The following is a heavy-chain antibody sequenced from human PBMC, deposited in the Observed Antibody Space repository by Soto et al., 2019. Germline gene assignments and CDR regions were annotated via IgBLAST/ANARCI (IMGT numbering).Heavy chain of an antibody. D-gene: IGHD3-10*01. J-gene: IGHJ4*02. CDR3: ARGIFGSGTANDY. CDR1: GLTFSGSW. Sequence: EVQLVESGGGLVQPGGSLRLSCAASGLTFSGSWMHWVRQAPGKGLVWVSRINGDGSGTSYADFVKGRFTISRDDARSTLFLQMNGLRAEDTAVYYCARGIFGSGTANDYWGQGTLVTVSS. V-gene: IGHV3-74*01. CDR2: INGDGSGT.